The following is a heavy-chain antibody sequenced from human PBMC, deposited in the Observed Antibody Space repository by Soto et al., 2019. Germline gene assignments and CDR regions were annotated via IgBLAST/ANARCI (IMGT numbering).Heavy chain of an antibody. CDR3: ARGRPTGYSYYGMDV. CDR2: ISSSSTFI. D-gene: IGHD1-1*01. V-gene: IGHV3-21*01. CDR1: GFTFNSYS. Sequence: GGSLRLSCAASGFTFNSYSMNWVRQAPGKGLEWVSSISSSSTFIYDADSVKGRFSISRDNAKNSLFLQMNSLRAEDTAVFFCARGRPTGYSYYGMDVWGQGTTVTVSS. J-gene: IGHJ6*02.